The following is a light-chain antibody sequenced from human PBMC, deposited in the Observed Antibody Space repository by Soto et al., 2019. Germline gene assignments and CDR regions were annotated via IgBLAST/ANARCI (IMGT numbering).Light chain of an antibody. J-gene: IGKJ1*01. CDR3: QHPRWT. V-gene: IGKV1-5*01. Sequence: DIQMTQSPSTLSASVGDRVTITCRASQSISSWLAWYQQKPGKAPKLLIYDASSLESGVPSRFSGSGSGTDFTLTITSLQPDDFATYYCQHPRWTFGQGTKVDIK. CDR1: QSISSW. CDR2: DAS.